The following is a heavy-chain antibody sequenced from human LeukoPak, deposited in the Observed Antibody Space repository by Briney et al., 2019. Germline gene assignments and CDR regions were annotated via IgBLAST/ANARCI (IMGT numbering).Heavy chain of an antibody. D-gene: IGHD2-2*01. J-gene: IGHJ2*01. V-gene: IGHV1-2*02. Sequence: ASVKVSCKASGYTFTGYYMHWVRQAPGQGLEWMGWINPNSGGTNYAQKFQGRVTMTRDTSTSTVYMELSSLRSEDTAVYYCAGQYCSSTSCYAWYFDLWGRGTLVTVSS. CDR3: AGQYCSSTSCYAWYFDL. CDR2: INPNSGGT. CDR1: GYTFTGYY.